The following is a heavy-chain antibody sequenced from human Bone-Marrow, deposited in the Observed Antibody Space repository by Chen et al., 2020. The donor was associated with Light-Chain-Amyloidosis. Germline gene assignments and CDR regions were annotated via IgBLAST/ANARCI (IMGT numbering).Heavy chain of an antibody. V-gene: IGHV4-39*01. CDR2: IYYSGST. CDR1: GCSISSSSYY. D-gene: IGHD2-15*01. CDR3: ARHRGYCGGGSCYSGYWYFDL. J-gene: IGHJ2*01. Sequence: QLQLQESGPXXXXXSETLSPXCTVSGCSISSSSYYWGWIRQPPGKGLEWIGSIYYSGSTYYNPSLTSRVTISVNTSKIQFSLKLSSVTAADTAVYDCARHRGYCGGGSCYSGYWYFDLWGRGTLVTVSS.